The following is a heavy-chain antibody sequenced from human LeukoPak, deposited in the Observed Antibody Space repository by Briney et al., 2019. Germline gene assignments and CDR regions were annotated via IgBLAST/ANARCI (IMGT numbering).Heavy chain of an antibody. CDR1: GFTFDDYA. CDR3: AKDRYGSGSPGSFDY. V-gene: IGHV3-9*01. J-gene: IGHJ4*02. Sequence: GGSLRLSCAASGFTFDDYAMHWVRQAPGKGLEWVSGISWNSGSIGYADSVKGRSTISRDNAKNSLYLQMNSLRAEDTALYYCAKDRYGSGSPGSFDYWGQGTLVTVSS. D-gene: IGHD3-10*01. CDR2: ISWNSGSI.